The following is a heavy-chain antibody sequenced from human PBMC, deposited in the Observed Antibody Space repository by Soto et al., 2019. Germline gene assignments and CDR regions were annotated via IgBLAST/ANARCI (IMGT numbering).Heavy chain of an antibody. CDR1: GYTFTSYG. Sequence: ASVKVSCKASGYTFTSYGISWVRQAPGQGLEWMGWISAYNGNTNYAQKLQGRVTMTTDTSTSTAYMELRSLRSDDTAMYYCARKPKRSTGFGSDTTLAYGGQGTLVPVSS. CDR2: ISAYNGNT. V-gene: IGHV1-18*01. D-gene: IGHD6-25*01. J-gene: IGHJ4*02. CDR3: ARKPKRSTGFGSDTTLAY.